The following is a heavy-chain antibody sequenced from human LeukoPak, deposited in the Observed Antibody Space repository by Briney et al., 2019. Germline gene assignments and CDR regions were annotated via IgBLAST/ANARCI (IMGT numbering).Heavy chain of an antibody. CDR3: AKEVYYYGSGSPFDY. J-gene: IGHJ4*02. CDR2: ITGSGDST. D-gene: IGHD3-10*01. Sequence: GGSLRLSCAASGFTFSSYAMSWVCRAPGQGLEWVSAITGSGDSTYYADSVKGRFTISRDNSKNTLYLQVNSLRGEDTAVYYCAKEVYYYGSGSPFDYWGQGTLVTVSS. V-gene: IGHV3-23*01. CDR1: GFTFSSYA.